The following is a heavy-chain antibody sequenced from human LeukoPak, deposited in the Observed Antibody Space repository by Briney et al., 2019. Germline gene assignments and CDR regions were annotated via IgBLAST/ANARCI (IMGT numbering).Heavy chain of an antibody. CDR2: ISYDGSNK. Sequence: GGSLRLSCAASGFTFSSYGMHWVRQAPGKGLEWVAVISYDGSNKYYADSVKGRFTISRDNSKNTLYLQMNSLRAEDTAVYYCAKDCYQWLVRNYFDYWGQGTLVTVSS. D-gene: IGHD6-19*01. CDR3: AKDCYQWLVRNYFDY. CDR1: GFTFSSYG. V-gene: IGHV3-30*18. J-gene: IGHJ4*02.